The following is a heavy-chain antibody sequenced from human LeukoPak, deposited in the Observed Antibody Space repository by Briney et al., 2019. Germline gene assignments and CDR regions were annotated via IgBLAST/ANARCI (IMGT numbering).Heavy chain of an antibody. J-gene: IGHJ4*02. Sequence: PSQTLSLTCTVSGGSTSSGDYYWSWIRQPPGKGLEWIGYIYYSGSTYYNPSLKSRVTISVDTSKNQFSLKLSSVTAADTAVYYCATLGYYDILTGSEMYDYWGQGTLVTVSS. CDR1: GGSTSSGDYY. V-gene: IGHV4-30-4*01. D-gene: IGHD3-9*01. CDR3: ATLGYYDILTGSEMYDY. CDR2: IYYSGST.